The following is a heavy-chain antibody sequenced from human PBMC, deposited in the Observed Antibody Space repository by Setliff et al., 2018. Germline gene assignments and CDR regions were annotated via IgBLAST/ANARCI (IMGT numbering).Heavy chain of an antibody. CDR2: IHYSGST. CDR1: GGAFSGYN. Sequence: SETLSLTCAVCGGAFSGYNWNWIRQPPGKGLEWIGSIHYSGSTYYNRSLNSRVTMSVDTSKNHFSLKLPSVTAADTAVYYCARTGTYRYFDYWGQGALVTVSS. CDR3: ARTGTYRYFDY. J-gene: IGHJ4*02. D-gene: IGHD1-26*01. V-gene: IGHV4-34*01.